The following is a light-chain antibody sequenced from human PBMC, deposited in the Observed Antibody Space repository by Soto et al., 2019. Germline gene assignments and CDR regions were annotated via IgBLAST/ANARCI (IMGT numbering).Light chain of an antibody. Sequence: EIVLTQSPGPLSLSPGERVSLSCRSSKTINNNWLGWYQQKPGQAPRLLIYAASTRAAGIPDTFSGSGSGTYFTLPIARAQPADFAAYYCQQYGSFPTTFGQGAKLQVK. CDR2: AAS. J-gene: IGKJ2*01. V-gene: IGKV3-20*01. CDR1: KTINNNW. CDR3: QQYGSFPTT.